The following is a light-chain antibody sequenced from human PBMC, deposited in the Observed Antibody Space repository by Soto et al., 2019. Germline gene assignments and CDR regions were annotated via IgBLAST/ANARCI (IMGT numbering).Light chain of an antibody. J-gene: IGKJ4*01. Sequence: DIQMTQSPSSLSASVGDRVTITCRASQTLRSYLNWYQQKPGKAPKLLIYAASSLQSGVPSRFSGSGSGTDFTLTISSLQPEDFATYFCQQCYSTPLTCGGGTKVEIK. CDR2: AAS. V-gene: IGKV1-39*01. CDR3: QQCYSTPLT. CDR1: QTLRSY.